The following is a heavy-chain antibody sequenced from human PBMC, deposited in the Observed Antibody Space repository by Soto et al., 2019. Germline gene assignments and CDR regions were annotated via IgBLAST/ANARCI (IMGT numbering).Heavy chain of an antibody. CDR1: GFTFSSYS. J-gene: IGHJ4*02. Sequence: EVQLVESGGGLVKPGGSLRLSCAASGFTFSSYSMNWVRQAPGQGLEWVSSISSSSSYIYYADSVKGRFTISRDNAKNSRDRQMNSLRAEGTAGYYCAEEDYYDSRGYYSGCWGQGTLVTVSS. CDR2: ISSSSSYI. D-gene: IGHD3-22*01. CDR3: AEEDYYDSRGYYSGC. V-gene: IGHV3-21*01.